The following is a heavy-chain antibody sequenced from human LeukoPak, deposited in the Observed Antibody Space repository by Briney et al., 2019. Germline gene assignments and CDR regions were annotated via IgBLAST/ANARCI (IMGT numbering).Heavy chain of an antibody. V-gene: IGHV4-39*01. CDR2: IYYSGST. Sequence: SETLSLTCTVSGGSISSSSYYWGWIRQPLGKGLEWIGSIYYSGSTYYNPSLKSRVTISVDTSKNQFSLKLSSVTAADTAVYYCARHMGETSVAGTVLGLFDYWGQGTLVTVSS. CDR3: ARHMGETSVAGTVLGLFDY. J-gene: IGHJ4*02. CDR1: GGSISSSSYY. D-gene: IGHD6-19*01.